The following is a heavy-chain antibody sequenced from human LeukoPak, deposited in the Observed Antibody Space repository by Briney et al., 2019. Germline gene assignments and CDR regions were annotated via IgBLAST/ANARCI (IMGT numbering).Heavy chain of an antibody. CDR2: MNPNSGNT. Sequence: ASVKVSCKASGYTFTSYDINWVRQATGQGLEWMGWMNPNSGNTGYAQKFQGRVTMTRNTSISTAYMELSSLRSEDTAVYCCARGAFEAMATYYYYMDVWGKGTTVTISS. CDR3: ARGAFEAMATYYYYMDV. CDR1: GYTFTSYD. D-gene: IGHD5-18*01. V-gene: IGHV1-8*01. J-gene: IGHJ6*03.